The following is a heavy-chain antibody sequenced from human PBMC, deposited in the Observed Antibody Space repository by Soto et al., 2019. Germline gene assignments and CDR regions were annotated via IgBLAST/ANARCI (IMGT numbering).Heavy chain of an antibody. CDR3: APLSVSLSGPYGIHV. D-gene: IGHD2-15*01. J-gene: IGHJ6*02. CDR1: GYSVTSSDYY. CDR2: MFYSGLT. Sequence: SETLSLTCSVSGYSVTSSDYYWAWIRQPPGKGLEWIGSMFYSGLTYYNPSLKSRVTLSVDTSKNQFSVRLNSVTAADTAVYYCAPLSVSLSGPYGIHVWGHGTTVTVSS. V-gene: IGHV4-39*01.